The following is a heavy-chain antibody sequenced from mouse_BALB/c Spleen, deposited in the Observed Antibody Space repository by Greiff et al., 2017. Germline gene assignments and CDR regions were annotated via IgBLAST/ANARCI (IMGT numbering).Heavy chain of an antibody. V-gene: IGHV1S22*01. CDR1: GYTFTSYW. D-gene: IGHD2-3*01. J-gene: IGHJ2*01. Sequence: LQQPGSELVRPGASVKPSCKASGYTFTSYWMHWVKQRPGQGLEWIGNIYPGSGSTNYDEKFKSKATLTVDTSSSTAYMQLSSLTSEDSAVYYCTTSYDGFDYWGQGTTLTVSS. CDR3: TTSYDGFDY. CDR2: IYPGSGST.